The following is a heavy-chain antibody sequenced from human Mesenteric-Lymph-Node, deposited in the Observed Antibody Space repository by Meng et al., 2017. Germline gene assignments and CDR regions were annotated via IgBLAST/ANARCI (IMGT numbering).Heavy chain of an antibody. CDR2: MNPNSGNT. Sequence: QVQLVRSGAEGKKPGASGKVSCKTSGYTFNSYDINWVRQATGQGLEWMGWMNPNSGNTGYAQRFQGRVSMTRNTSISTAYMELSSLRSEDTAVYYCARTSGSYYFDYWGQGTLVTVSS. J-gene: IGHJ4*02. CDR1: GYTFNSYD. D-gene: IGHD1-26*01. CDR3: ARTSGSYYFDY. V-gene: IGHV1-8*01.